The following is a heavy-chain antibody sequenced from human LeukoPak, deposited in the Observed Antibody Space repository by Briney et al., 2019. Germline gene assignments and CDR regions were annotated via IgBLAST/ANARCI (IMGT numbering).Heavy chain of an antibody. J-gene: IGHJ4*02. CDR1: GDSISSADYY. Sequence: PSETLSLTRTVSGDSISSADYYWTWIRQPPGKGLELVGFIYYSGSTKYNPSLKSRVTISAATSKTQFSLRLSSVTAADTAVYYCAGYKYSYGLSDYWGQGTLVTVSS. D-gene: IGHD5-18*01. CDR3: AGYKYSYGLSDY. CDR2: IYYSGST. V-gene: IGHV4-30-4*02.